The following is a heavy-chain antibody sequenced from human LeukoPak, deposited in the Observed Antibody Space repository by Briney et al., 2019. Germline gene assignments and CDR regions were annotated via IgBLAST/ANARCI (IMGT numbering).Heavy chain of an antibody. D-gene: IGHD1-26*01. CDR2: ISYDGSNK. Sequence: GGSLRLSCAASGFTFSSYAMHWVRQAPGKGLEWVAVISYDGSNKYYADSVKSRFAISRDNSKNTLYLQMNSLRAEDTAIYYCARGYSGTYPNVWGQGTMVTVSS. CDR1: GFTFSSYA. CDR3: ARGYSGTYPNV. V-gene: IGHV3-30*09. J-gene: IGHJ3*01.